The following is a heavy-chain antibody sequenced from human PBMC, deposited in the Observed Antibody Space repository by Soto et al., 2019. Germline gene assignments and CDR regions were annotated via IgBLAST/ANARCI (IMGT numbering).Heavy chain of an antibody. CDR3: AKGRVKSYYDSSGYYAIDY. D-gene: IGHD3-22*01. CDR2: ISGSGGST. Sequence: GGSLRLSCAASGFTFSSYAMSWVRQAPGKGLEWVSAISGSGGSTYYADSVKGRFTISRDNSKNTLYLQMNSLRAEDTAVYYCAKGRVKSYYDSSGYYAIDYWGQGTLVTVSS. J-gene: IGHJ4*02. CDR1: GFTFSSYA. V-gene: IGHV3-23*01.